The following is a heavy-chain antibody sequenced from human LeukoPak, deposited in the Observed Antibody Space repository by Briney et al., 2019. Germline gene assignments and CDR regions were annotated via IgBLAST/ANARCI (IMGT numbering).Heavy chain of an antibody. J-gene: IGHJ4*02. V-gene: IGHV3-21*01. Sequence: GGSLRLSCAASGFTFSSYSMNWVRQAPGKGLEWVSPISSSSSYIYYADSVKGRFTISRDNAKNSLYLQMNSLRAEDTAVYYCARDAWIQLWNTQYYFDYWGQGTLVTVSS. CDR2: ISSSSSYI. CDR1: GFTFSSYS. D-gene: IGHD5-18*01. CDR3: ARDAWIQLWNTQYYFDY.